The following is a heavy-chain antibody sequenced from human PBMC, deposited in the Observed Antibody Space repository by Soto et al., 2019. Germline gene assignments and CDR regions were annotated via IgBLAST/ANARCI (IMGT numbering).Heavy chain of an antibody. Sequence: GGSLRLSCAASGFTFSSYSMNWVRQAPGKGLEWVSYISSSSSTIYYADSVKGRFTISRDNAKNPLYLQMNSLRAEDTAVYYWARVGRELECSGGSCYLTLYYYYYMDVWGKGTTVTVSS. J-gene: IGHJ6*03. D-gene: IGHD2-15*01. CDR2: ISSSSSTI. CDR1: GFTFSSYS. CDR3: ARVGRELECSGGSCYLTLYYYYYMDV. V-gene: IGHV3-48*01.